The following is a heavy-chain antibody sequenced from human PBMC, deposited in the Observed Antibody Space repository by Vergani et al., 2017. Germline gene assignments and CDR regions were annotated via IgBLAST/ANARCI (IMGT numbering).Heavy chain of an antibody. Sequence: QVQLQESGPGLVKPSETLSLTCAVSGYSISSGYYWGWIRQPPGKGLEWIGSIYHSGSTYYNPSLKSRVTISVDTAKNQFSLKLSSVTAADTAVYYCARLIFYMDVWGKGTTVTVSS. J-gene: IGHJ6*03. CDR3: ARLIFYMDV. D-gene: IGHD2-15*01. CDR1: GYSISSGYY. V-gene: IGHV4-38-2*01. CDR2: IYHSGST.